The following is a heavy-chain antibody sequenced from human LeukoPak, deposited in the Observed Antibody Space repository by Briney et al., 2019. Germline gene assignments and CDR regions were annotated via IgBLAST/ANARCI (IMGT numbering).Heavy chain of an antibody. CDR3: ARGPYSSGGRDAFDI. CDR1: GYTFTGYY. CDR2: INPSGGST. D-gene: IGHD6-19*01. Sequence: GASVKVSCKASGYTFTGYYMHWVRQAPGQGLEWMGIINPSGGSTSYAQKFQGRVTMTRDTSTSTVYMELSSLRSEDTAVYYCARGPYSSGGRDAFDIWGQGTMVTVSS. J-gene: IGHJ3*02. V-gene: IGHV1-46*01.